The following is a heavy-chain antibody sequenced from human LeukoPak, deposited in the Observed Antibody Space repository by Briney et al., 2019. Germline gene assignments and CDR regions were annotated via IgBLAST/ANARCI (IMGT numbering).Heavy chain of an antibody. J-gene: IGHJ4*02. CDR3: ARDAPIGYSSSWCRTLLDY. D-gene: IGHD6-13*01. CDR1: GYTFTGYY. CDR2: INPNSGGT. V-gene: IGHV1-2*04. Sequence: ASVKVSCKASGYTFTGYYMHWVRQAPGQGLEWMGWINPNSGGTNYAQKFQGWVTMTRDTSISTAYMELSRLRSDDTAVYYCARDAPIGYSSSWCRTLLDYWGQGTLVTVSS.